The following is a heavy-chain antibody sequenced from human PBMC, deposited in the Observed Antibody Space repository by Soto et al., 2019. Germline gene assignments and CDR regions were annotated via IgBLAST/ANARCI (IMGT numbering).Heavy chain of an antibody. V-gene: IGHV1-2*04. D-gene: IGHD5-18*01. CDR3: ARAFMVTDYYYYMDV. CDR1: GYTFTGYY. J-gene: IGHJ6*03. Sequence: ASVKVSCKASGYTFTGYYMHWVRQAPGQGLEWMGWINPNSGGTNYAQKFQGWVTMTRDTSISTAYMELSRLRSDDTAVYYCARAFMVTDYYYYMDVWGKGTTVTVSS. CDR2: INPNSGGT.